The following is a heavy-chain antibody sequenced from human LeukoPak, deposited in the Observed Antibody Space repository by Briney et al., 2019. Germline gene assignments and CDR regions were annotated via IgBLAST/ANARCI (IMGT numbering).Heavy chain of an antibody. Sequence: AASVKVSCKASGYTFTNYAINWVRQAPGQGLEWMGWINTNTGNPTYAQGFTGRFVFSLDTSVSTTYLQISSLKAEDTAVYYCARDPGDDNVVPGDPWGQGTLVTASS. CDR3: ARDPGDDNVVPGDP. D-gene: IGHD2-2*01. CDR2: INTNTGNP. V-gene: IGHV7-4-1*02. J-gene: IGHJ5*02. CDR1: GYTFTNYA.